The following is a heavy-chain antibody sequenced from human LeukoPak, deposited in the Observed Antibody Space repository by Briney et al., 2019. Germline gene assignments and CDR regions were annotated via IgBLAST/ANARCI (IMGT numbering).Heavy chain of an antibody. CDR2: INDDGTFT. J-gene: IGHJ4*02. V-gene: IGHV3-74*01. CDR3: GREILEPGKTLTY. Sequence: GGSLRLSCAASGFTFSNYWMHWVRQVPGKGLVWVSRINDDGTFTTYAVSVKGRFTISRDNAKNTLYLQMNSLRAEDTAVYYCGREILEPGKTLTYWGQGSLITVSS. CDR1: GFTFSNYW. D-gene: IGHD1-14*01.